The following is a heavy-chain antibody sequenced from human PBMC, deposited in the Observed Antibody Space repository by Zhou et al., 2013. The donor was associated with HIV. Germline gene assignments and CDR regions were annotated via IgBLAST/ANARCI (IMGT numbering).Heavy chain of an antibody. CDR2: INPTRDGA. V-gene: IGHV1-46*01. Sequence: QVQLVQSGAEVKKPGASVKLSCRASGYTFTSHYMHWVRQAPGQGLEWMGVINPTRDGAGYAQRFQGRVTMTRDTSTSTLYIDLTSLTSEDTAVYYCARDSTRGWFSPDYWGQGTLVTVSS. J-gene: IGHJ4*02. CDR3: ARDSTRGWFSPDY. CDR1: GYTFTSHY. D-gene: IGHD2-2*01.